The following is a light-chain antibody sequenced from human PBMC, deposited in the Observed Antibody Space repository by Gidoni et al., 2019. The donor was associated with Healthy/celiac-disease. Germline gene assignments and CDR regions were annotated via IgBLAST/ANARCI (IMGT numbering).Light chain of an antibody. CDR2: EVR. J-gene: IGLJ2*01. CDR3: CSYAGSSTPVV. CDR1: SSDVGSYNL. Sequence: QSALPPPASVSGSPGQSITISCTGTSSDVGSYNLVSWYQQHTGKAPKLMIYEVRKRPSVGSNRFAGSKSGNTASLTISGLQAEDEADYYCCSYAGSSTPVVFGGGTKL. V-gene: IGLV2-23*02.